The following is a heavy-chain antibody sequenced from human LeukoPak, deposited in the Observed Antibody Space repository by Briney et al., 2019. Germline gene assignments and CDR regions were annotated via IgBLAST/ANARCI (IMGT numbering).Heavy chain of an antibody. CDR1: GGSLCSSSYY. CDR2: ILYSGIT. CDR3: ARDSSGYNYGWFDP. V-gene: IGHV4-39*02. D-gene: IGHD3-22*01. Sequence: SETLSLTCTLSGGSLCSSSYYWGWLRQPRGKGLEWIGSILYSGITYYNPSLKSRVTKSVDTSKNQLSLKLISLSAADTAVYLWARDSSGYNYGWFDPWGQGTLVTVSS. J-gene: IGHJ5*02.